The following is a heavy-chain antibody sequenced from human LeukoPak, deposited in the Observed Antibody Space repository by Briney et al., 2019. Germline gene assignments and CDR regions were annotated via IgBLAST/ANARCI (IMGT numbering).Heavy chain of an antibody. D-gene: IGHD3-3*01. CDR2: ISYDGSNK. J-gene: IGHJ4*02. Sequence: GGSLRLSCAASGFTFSSYGMHWVRQAPGKGLEWVAVISYDGSNKYYADSVKGRFTISRDNSKNTLYLQMNSLRAEDTAVYYCAKDRTIFGVVITAIDYWGQGTLVTVSS. V-gene: IGHV3-30*18. CDR1: GFTFSSYG. CDR3: AKDRTIFGVVITAIDY.